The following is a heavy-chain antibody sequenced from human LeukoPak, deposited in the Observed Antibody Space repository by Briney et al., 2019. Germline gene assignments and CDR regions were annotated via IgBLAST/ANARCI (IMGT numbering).Heavy chain of an antibody. CDR2: ISTYNANT. J-gene: IGHJ4*02. D-gene: IGHD6-19*01. CDR1: GYSFTSFG. V-gene: IGHV1-18*01. Sequence: ASVKVSCKASGYSFTSFGISWVRQAPGQGLEWMGWISTYNANTNYAQKYQGRVTMTTDTSTSTAYMELRSLRSDDTAVYYCATRKPNSGWTQDDYWGQGTLVTVSS. CDR3: ATRKPNSGWTQDDY.